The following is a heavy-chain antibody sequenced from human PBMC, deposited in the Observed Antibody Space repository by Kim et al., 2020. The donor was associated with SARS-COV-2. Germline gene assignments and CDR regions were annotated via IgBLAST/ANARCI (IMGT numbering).Heavy chain of an antibody. CDR1: RFTFSSYG. J-gene: IGHJ4*02. CDR2: IWYDGSHK. D-gene: IGHD2-15*01. V-gene: IGHV3-33*06. CDR3: AKERRKYCSGGSCHLEY. Sequence: GGSLRLSCAASRFTFSSYGLHWVRQAPGKGLEWVAVIWYDGSHKYHADSVKGRFTISRDNSKNTLYLQMNNLRAEDTAVYYCAKERRKYCSGGSCHLEYWGQGTLVTVSS.